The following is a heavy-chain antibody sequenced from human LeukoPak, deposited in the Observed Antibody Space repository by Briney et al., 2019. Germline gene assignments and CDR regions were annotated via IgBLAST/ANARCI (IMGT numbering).Heavy chain of an antibody. CDR2: INPNSGGT. CDR1: GYTFTGYY. Sequence: ASVKVSCKASGYTFTGYYMHWVRQAPGQGLEWMGWINPNSGGTNYAQKFQGRVTMTRDTSISTAYMELSRLRSEDTAVYYCASSTLGYCSSTSCYIVFDPWGQGTLVTVSS. CDR3: ASSTLGYCSSTSCYIVFDP. D-gene: IGHD2-2*02. J-gene: IGHJ5*02. V-gene: IGHV1-2*02.